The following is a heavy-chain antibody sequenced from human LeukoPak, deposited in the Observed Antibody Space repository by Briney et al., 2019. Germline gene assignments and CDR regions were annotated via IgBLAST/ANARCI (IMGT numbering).Heavy chain of an antibody. CDR2: ISWNSGSI. CDR3: ARGPSGYHNT. Sequence: GGSLRLSCAASGFTFSNYAMSWVRQAPGKGLEWVSGISWNSGSIGYADSVKGRFTISRDNAKNSLYLQMNSLRAEDTALYYCARGPSGYHNTGGQGTLVTVSS. CDR1: GFTFSNYA. V-gene: IGHV3-9*01. D-gene: IGHD5-12*01. J-gene: IGHJ4*02.